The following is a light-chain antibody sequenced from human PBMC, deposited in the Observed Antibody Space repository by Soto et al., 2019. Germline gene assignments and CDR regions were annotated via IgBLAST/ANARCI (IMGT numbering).Light chain of an antibody. CDR2: AAS. J-gene: IGKJ5*01. Sequence: DIQMTQSPSSLSASVGDRVTITCRTSQTITTSLNWYRQKPGKVPKLLIYAASTLQSGVPSRFSGSGSGTDFTLTISSLQPEDFATYYCQQSYSTPLPFGQGTRLENK. CDR1: QTITTS. CDR3: QQSYSTPLP. V-gene: IGKV1-39*01.